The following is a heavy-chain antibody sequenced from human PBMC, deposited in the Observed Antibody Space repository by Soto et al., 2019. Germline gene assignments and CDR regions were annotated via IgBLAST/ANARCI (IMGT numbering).Heavy chain of an antibody. V-gene: IGHV5-10-1*01. D-gene: IGHD6-13*01. J-gene: IGHJ6*02. CDR2: IDPSDSYT. Sequence: GESLKISCKGSGYSFTSYWIGWVRQMPGKGLEWMGRIDPSDSYTNYSPSFQGHVTISADKSISTAYLQWSSLKASDTAMYYCARAVIAAADTYYYGMDVWGQGTTVTVSS. CDR3: ARAVIAAADTYYYGMDV. CDR1: GYSFTSYW.